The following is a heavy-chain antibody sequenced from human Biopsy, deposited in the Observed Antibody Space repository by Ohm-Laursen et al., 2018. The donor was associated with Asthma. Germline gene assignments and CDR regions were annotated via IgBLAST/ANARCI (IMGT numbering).Heavy chain of an antibody. V-gene: IGHV3-53*01. Sequence: ETLSLTCAASGFAVSRDYMFWVRQAPGKGLEWVSVIYSGGTSHTADSVRGRFTISRDYSKNTLYLQMHSLRAEDTAVYYCARGDSSNWSHYYFDYWGQGTLVTGSS. CDR3: ARGDSSNWSHYYFDY. J-gene: IGHJ4*02. CDR2: IYSGGTS. D-gene: IGHD3-22*01. CDR1: GFAVSRDY.